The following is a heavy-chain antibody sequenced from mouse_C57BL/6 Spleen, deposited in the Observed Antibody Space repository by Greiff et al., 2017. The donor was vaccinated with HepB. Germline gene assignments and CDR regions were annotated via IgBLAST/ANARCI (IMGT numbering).Heavy chain of an antibody. J-gene: IGHJ2*01. Sequence: QVQLQQSGAELVKPGASVKISCKASGYAFSSYWMNWVKQRPGKGLEWIGQIYPGDGDTNYNGKFKGKATLTADKSSSTAYMQLSSLTSEDSAVYFCAREITTVVFDYWGQGTTLTVSS. CDR2: IYPGDGDT. CDR3: AREITTVVFDY. D-gene: IGHD1-1*01. V-gene: IGHV1-80*01. CDR1: GYAFSSYW.